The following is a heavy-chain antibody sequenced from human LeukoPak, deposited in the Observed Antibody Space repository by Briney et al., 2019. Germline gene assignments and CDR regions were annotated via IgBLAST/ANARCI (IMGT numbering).Heavy chain of an antibody. D-gene: IGHD3-16*01. CDR3: TTRELVWFYCDN. Sequence: PGGSLTLSCAASGLTFSSCALRWVRHAPGGAVERVSAISGRGGRTYYADCVKGRFTISREFSKNTVYLQVNSLRAQDTGVYYCTTRELVWFYCDNWGEGTVVTVSS. J-gene: IGHJ4*02. CDR2: ISGRGGRT. CDR1: GLTFSSCA. V-gene: IGHV3-23*01.